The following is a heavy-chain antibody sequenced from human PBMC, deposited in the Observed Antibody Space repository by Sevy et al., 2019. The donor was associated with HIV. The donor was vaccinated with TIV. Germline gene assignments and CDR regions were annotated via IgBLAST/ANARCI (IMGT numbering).Heavy chain of an antibody. V-gene: IGHV3-9*01. CDR1: GFTFEDYA. D-gene: IGHD6-19*01. CDR2: ISWNSGSL. Sequence: GGSLRLSCVASGFTFEDYALHWVRQAPGKGLEWVSGISWNSGSLDYADSVRGRFTIFRDNAKKTLYLQMDSLRSEDTALYRGVRAPLTEAAAFFDFWGQGTAVTVSS. J-gene: IGHJ4*02. CDR3: VRAPLTEAAAFFDF.